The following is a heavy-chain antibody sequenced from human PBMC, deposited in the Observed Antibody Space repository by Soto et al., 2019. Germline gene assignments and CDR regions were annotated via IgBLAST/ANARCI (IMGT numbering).Heavy chain of an antibody. D-gene: IGHD5-12*01. Sequence: PSETLSLTCTVSGGSISSGGYYWSWIRQHPGKGLEWIGYIYYSGSTYYNPSLKSRVTISVDTSKNQFSLKLSSVTAADTAVYYCAGCRDGYPWGFDPWGQGTLVTVS. CDR1: GGSISSGGYY. CDR2: IYYSGST. J-gene: IGHJ5*02. V-gene: IGHV4-31*03. CDR3: AGCRDGYPWGFDP.